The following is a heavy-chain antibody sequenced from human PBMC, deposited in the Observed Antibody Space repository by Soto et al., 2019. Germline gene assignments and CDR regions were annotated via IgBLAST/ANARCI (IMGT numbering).Heavy chain of an antibody. D-gene: IGHD3-22*01. V-gene: IGHV1-69*13. J-gene: IGHJ3*02. Sequence: SVKVSCKASGGTFSSYAISWVRQAPGQGLEWMGGIIPIFGTANYAQKFQGRVTITADESTSTAYMELSSLRSEDTAVYYCARWLIETYYYYDSSGHHAAFDIWGQGTMVTVSS. CDR1: GGTFSSYA. CDR3: ARWLIETYYYYDSSGHHAAFDI. CDR2: IIPIFGTA.